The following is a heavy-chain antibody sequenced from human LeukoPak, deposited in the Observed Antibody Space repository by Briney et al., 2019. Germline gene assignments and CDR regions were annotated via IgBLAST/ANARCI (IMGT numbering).Heavy chain of an antibody. CDR3: ATKHSGSRGNWFDP. D-gene: IGHD1-26*01. J-gene: IGHJ5*02. CDR1: GYTFTTLD. V-gene: IGHV1-8*02. CDR2: INPKSGNT. Sequence: ASVKVSCKASGYTFTTLDINWVRQATGQGLEWMGWINPKSGNTGYAQKFQGRVTMTEDTSTDTAYMELSSLRSEDTAVYYCATKHSGSRGNWFDPWGQGTLVTVSS.